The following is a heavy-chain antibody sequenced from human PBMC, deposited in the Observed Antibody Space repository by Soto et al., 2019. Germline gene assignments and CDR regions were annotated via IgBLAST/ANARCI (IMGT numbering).Heavy chain of an antibody. J-gene: IGHJ5*02. CDR1: GGSISSGGYS. V-gene: IGHV4-30-2*01. CDR3: ARDRGYSYGYFDP. CDR2: IYHSGST. D-gene: IGHD5-18*01. Sequence: SETLSLTCAVSGGSISSGGYSWSWIRQPPGKGLEWIGYIYHSGSTYYNPSLKSRVTISVDRSKNQFSLKLSSVTAAGTAVYYCARDRGYSYGYFDPWGQGTLVTVSS.